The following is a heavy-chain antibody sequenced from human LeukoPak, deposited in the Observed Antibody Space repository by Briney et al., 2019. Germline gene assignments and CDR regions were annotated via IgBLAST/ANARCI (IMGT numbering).Heavy chain of an antibody. D-gene: IGHD6-6*01. J-gene: IGHJ4*02. CDR2: INHSGST. CDR1: GGSFSGYY. V-gene: IGHV4-34*01. CDR3: ARESSSFRF. Sequence: PSETLSLTCAVYGGSFSGYYWSWIRQPPGKGLEWIGEINHSGSTNYNPSLKSRVTISVATSKNQFSLKLSSVTAADTAVYYCARESSSFRFWGQGTLVTVSS.